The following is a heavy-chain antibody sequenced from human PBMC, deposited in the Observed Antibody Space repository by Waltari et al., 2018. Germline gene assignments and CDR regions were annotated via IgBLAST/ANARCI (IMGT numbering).Heavy chain of an antibody. CDR3: ATYSYCGGDCYSTVDY. J-gene: IGHJ4*02. V-gene: IGHV4-30-2*03. Sequence: QLQLQESGSGLVKPSQTLSLTCAVSGGSISSGGYSWSWIRQPPGKGLEWSGSIYQSGSTYYNPSLKSRVTISVDTSKNQFSLKLSSVTAADTAVYYCATYSYCGGDCYSTVDYWGQGTLVTVSS. D-gene: IGHD2-21*01. CDR1: GGSISSGGYS. CDR2: IYQSGST.